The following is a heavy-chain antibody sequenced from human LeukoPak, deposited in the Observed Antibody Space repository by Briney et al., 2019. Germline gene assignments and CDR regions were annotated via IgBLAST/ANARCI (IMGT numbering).Heavy chain of an antibody. J-gene: IGHJ6*04. CDR2: INPSGGST. CDR1: GYTFTSYY. Sequence: GASVKVSSKASGYTFTSYYMHWVRQAPGQGLEWMGIINPSGGSTSYAQKFQGRVTMTRDTSTSTVYMELSSLRSEDTAVYYCARAIGCSSTSCPYTYYYYGMDVWGKGTTVTVSS. CDR3: ARAIGCSSTSCPYTYYYYGMDV. D-gene: IGHD2-2*01. V-gene: IGHV1-46*01.